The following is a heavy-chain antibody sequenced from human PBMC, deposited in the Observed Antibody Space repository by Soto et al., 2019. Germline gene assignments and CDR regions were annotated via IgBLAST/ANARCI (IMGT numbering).Heavy chain of an antibody. CDR1: GFTFSSYS. CDR3: ARGTQTSNLPRPGVGY. V-gene: IGHV3-21*01. CDR2: LSSSSNYI. D-gene: IGHD4-4*01. Sequence: EVQLVESGGGLVKPGGSLRLSCVASGFTFSSYSMLWVRQAPGEGLEWVSSLSSSSNYIHYADSVNGRFTVSRDNAKNSRDRQMSRRRADDTAVYDWARGTQTSNLPRPGVGYWGQRTLVSGSS. J-gene: IGHJ4*02.